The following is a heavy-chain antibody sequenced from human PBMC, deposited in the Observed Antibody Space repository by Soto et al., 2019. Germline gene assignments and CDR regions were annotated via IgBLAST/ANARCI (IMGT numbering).Heavy chain of an antibody. CDR2: IDSAGRTT. Sequence: GGSLRLSCAASGFTFSSDWMHWFRQAPGKGLVWVSRIDSAGRTTTYADSVKGRFTISRDNAKNTLYLQMNGLRAEDTALYYCARGVTGGNFDYFDGWGQGTQVTVAS. J-gene: IGHJ4*02. V-gene: IGHV3-74*01. CDR1: GFTFSSDW. D-gene: IGHD2-21*02. CDR3: ARGVTGGNFDYFDG.